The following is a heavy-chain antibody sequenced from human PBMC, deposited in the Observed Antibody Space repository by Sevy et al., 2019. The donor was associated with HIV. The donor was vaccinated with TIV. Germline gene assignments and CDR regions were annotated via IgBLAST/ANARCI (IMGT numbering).Heavy chain of an antibody. Sequence: ASVKVSCKASGYTFTTYNIVWVRQAPGQGLESLAWMSPYNGNKNYAQRVQGRVTMTTDTFTDTAFLELRSLEFDDTATYYCARGSTTWYDYWGQGTLVTVSS. J-gene: IGHJ4*02. CDR1: GYTFTTYN. CDR2: MSPYNGNK. D-gene: IGHD1-26*01. V-gene: IGHV1-18*01. CDR3: ARGSTTWYDY.